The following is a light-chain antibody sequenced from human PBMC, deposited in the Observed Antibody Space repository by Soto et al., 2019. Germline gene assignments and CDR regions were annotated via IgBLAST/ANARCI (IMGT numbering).Light chain of an antibody. CDR1: QSFSTW. Sequence: DIQMTQSPSTLSASVGDRVTITCRASQSFSTWLAWYQQKPGKAPKLLIYKASSLESGVASRFRGSGSGTEFTLTISSLHPDDFATYYCQQYNSYPWTFGQGTKVEIK. CDR3: QQYNSYPWT. CDR2: KAS. V-gene: IGKV1-5*03. J-gene: IGKJ1*01.